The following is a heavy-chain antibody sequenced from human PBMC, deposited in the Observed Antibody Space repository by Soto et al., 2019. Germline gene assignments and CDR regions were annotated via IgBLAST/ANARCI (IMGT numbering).Heavy chain of an antibody. V-gene: IGHV4-34*01. Sequence: SETLSLTCAVYGGSFSGYYWSWIRQPPGKGLEWIGEINHSGSTNYNPSLKSRVTISVDTSKNQFSLKLSSVTAADTAVYYCARNLLGGTIFGVDLYYYYYGMDVWGQGTTVTVSS. CDR1: GGSFSGYY. CDR2: INHSGST. D-gene: IGHD3-3*01. CDR3: ARNLLGGTIFGVDLYYYYYGMDV. J-gene: IGHJ6*02.